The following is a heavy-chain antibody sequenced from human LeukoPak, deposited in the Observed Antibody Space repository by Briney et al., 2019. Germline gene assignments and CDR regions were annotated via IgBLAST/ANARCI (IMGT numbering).Heavy chain of an antibody. CDR3: ARDLDLGPGAFDI. CDR2: ISSSSSYI. V-gene: IGHV3-21*01. D-gene: IGHD3-16*01. Sequence: PGGSLRLSCAASGFTFSSYSMNWVRQAPGKGLEWVSSISSSSSYIYYADSVKGRFTISRDNSKNTLYLQMNSLRAEDTAVYYCARDLDLGPGAFDIWGQGTMVTVSS. CDR1: GFTFSSYS. J-gene: IGHJ3*02.